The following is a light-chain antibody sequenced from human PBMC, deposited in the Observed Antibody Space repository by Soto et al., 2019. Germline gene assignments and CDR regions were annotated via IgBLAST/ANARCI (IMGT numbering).Light chain of an antibody. Sequence: QSVLTQPPSVSAAPGQKVTISCSGSSANIGSNYVSWYQHLPGTAPKLVIYDSDRRPSEIPDRFSGSKSGTSATLDITGLQTRDEADYYCGAWDDSLSVVLFGGGTKVTVL. CDR2: DSD. V-gene: IGLV1-51*01. CDR3: GAWDDSLSVVL. J-gene: IGLJ2*01. CDR1: SANIGSNY.